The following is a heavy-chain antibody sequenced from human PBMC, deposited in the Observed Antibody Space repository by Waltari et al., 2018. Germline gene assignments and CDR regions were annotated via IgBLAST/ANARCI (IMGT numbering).Heavy chain of an antibody. CDR1: GGSLSSGGYY. D-gene: IGHD6-19*01. V-gene: IGHV4-31*01. CDR3: ARGADRYSSGWWYFDY. CDR2: IYYSGST. J-gene: IGHJ4*02. Sequence: QVQLQESGPGLVKPSQTLSLTCTVSGGSLSSGGYYWGWIRQPPGKGLEWIGYIYYSGSTYYNPSLKSLVTISVDTSKNQFSLKLSSVTAADTAVYYCARGADRYSSGWWYFDYWGQGTLVTVSS.